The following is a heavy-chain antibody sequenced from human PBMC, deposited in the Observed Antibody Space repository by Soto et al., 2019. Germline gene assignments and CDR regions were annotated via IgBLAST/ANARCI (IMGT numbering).Heavy chain of an antibody. V-gene: IGHV4-34*01. Sequence: QVQLQQWGARLLKPSETLSLTCAVYGGSFSGYYWSWIRQPPGKGLEWIGEINHSGSTNYNPSLKSRVTISVDTSKNQFSLKLSSVTAADTAVYYCARARYGDYAPWGQGTLVTVSS. CDR2: INHSGST. CDR3: ARARYGDYAP. D-gene: IGHD4-17*01. CDR1: GGSFSGYY. J-gene: IGHJ4*02.